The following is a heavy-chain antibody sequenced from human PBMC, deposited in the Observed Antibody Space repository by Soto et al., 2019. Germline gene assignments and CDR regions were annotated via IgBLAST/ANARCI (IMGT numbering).Heavy chain of an antibody. CDR1: GFTYNNYA. J-gene: IGHJ4*02. Sequence: GWSLRLSCAASGFTYNNYAMTWVRQTPGKGLEWVSAIGGNGAATYYVDSVKGRFTISRDNSKNTLYLQMNSLRAGDTAVYFCAKDSSGRHDYWGQGTLVTVSS. V-gene: IGHV3-23*02. CDR2: IGGNGAAT. CDR3: AKDSSGRHDY. D-gene: IGHD6-19*01.